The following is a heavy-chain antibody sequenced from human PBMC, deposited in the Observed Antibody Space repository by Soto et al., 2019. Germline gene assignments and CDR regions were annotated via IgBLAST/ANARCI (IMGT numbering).Heavy chain of an antibody. V-gene: IGHV3-23*01. CDR2: ISGSGGST. CDR1: WCTCISYA. CDR3: AKVAPVVVVAATTDY. D-gene: IGHD2-15*01. J-gene: IGHJ4*02. Sequence: GGPLRLCCAAAWCTCISYAMSWVRQAPGKGLEWVSAISGSGGSTYYADSVKGRFTISRDNSKNTLYLQMNSLRAEDTAVYYWAKVAPVVVVAATTDYWGQGTLVTVSS.